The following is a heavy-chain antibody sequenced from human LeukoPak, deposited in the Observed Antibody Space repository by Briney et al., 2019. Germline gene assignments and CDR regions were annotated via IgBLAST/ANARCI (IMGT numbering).Heavy chain of an antibody. D-gene: IGHD4-17*01. J-gene: IGHJ4*02. Sequence: PGGSLRLSCAASGFSFSNYGMIWVRKAPGKALEWVSGITGHGDTTYYADSVKGRFTISRDNSRNTVYLQMNSLRAEDTAVYYCAKGLIMTTVTTPFDYWGQGTLVTVSS. V-gene: IGHV3-23*01. CDR2: ITGHGDTT. CDR3: AKGLIMTTVTTPFDY. CDR1: GFSFSNYG.